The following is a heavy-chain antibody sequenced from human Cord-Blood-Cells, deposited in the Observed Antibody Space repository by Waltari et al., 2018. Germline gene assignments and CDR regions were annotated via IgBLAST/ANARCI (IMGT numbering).Heavy chain of an antibody. J-gene: IGHJ4*02. D-gene: IGHD2-2*02. Sequence: QVQLVESGGGVVQPGGSLRLSCAASGFTFSRYVRHWVRQAPAKGLEWVAFIRYDGSNKYYADSVKGRFTISRDNSKNTLYLQMNSLRAEDTAVYYCAKEMAYCSSTSCYTAFDYWGQGTLVTVSS. V-gene: IGHV3-30*02. CDR2: IRYDGSNK. CDR3: AKEMAYCSSTSCYTAFDY. CDR1: GFTFSRYV.